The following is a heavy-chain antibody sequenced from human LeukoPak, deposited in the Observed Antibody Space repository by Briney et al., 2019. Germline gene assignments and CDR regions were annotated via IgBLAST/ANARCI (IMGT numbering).Heavy chain of an antibody. J-gene: IGHJ4*02. CDR3: ARHYYYDSKLIEN. Sequence: PSETLSLTCTVSSGSISSSNYFWGWIRQPPGKGLEWIGIIYYVGNTYYNPSLKSRVTISVDTSKNQFSLKLSSVAAADTAVYYCARHYYYDSKLIENWGQGTLVTVSS. CDR2: IYYVGNT. V-gene: IGHV4-39*01. D-gene: IGHD3-22*01. CDR1: SGSISSSNYF.